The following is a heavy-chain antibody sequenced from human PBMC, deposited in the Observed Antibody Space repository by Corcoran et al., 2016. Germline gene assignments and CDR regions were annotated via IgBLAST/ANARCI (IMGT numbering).Heavy chain of an antibody. CDR1: GGAISSSY. CDR2: IYYTGST. Sequence: QLQLQESGPGLVKPSETLSLTCTVSGGAISSSYWSWIRQPPGKGLEWIGYIYYTGSTAYNPSLKSRVTMSVDTSNNQFSLKLSSVTASDTAVYYCARASSLQIAVVTPSRPLDIWGQGTMVTVSS. V-gene: IGHV4-59*01. CDR3: ARASSLQIAVVTPSRPLDI. J-gene: IGHJ3*02. D-gene: IGHD2-21*02.